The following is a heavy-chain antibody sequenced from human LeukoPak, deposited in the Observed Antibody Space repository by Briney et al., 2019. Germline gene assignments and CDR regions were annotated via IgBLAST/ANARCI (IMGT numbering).Heavy chain of an antibody. Sequence: ETLSLTCTVSGGSISSFYWSWIRQPPGKGLEWVGNINQDASEINYVDSVRGRFTISRDNAKNSLHLQMNSLRAEDTAVYYCATDRDNSDWQKRFDSWGQGTLVTVSS. D-gene: IGHD2-21*02. CDR1: GGSISSFY. J-gene: IGHJ4*02. CDR2: INQDASEI. V-gene: IGHV3-7*01. CDR3: ATDRDNSDWQKRFDS.